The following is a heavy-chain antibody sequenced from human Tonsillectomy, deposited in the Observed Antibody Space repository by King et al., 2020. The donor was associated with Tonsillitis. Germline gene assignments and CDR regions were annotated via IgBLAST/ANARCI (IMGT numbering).Heavy chain of an antibody. CDR2: ISWNSGII. CDR1: GFTFDDFA. J-gene: IGHJ5*02. Sequence: VQLVESGGGLVQPGRSLRLSCAASGFTFDDFAMHWVRQAPGKGLEWVSGISWNSGIIHYADSVKGRFTISRDNAKNSLYLQMTSLRPDDTAFYYCAKDKYRFGDLSDDWFAPWGQGTLVTVSS. D-gene: IGHD3-10*01. V-gene: IGHV3-9*01. CDR3: AKDKYRFGDLSDDWFAP.